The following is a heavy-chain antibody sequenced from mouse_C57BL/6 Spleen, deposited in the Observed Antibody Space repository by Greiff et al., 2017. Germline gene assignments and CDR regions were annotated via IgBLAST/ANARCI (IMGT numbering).Heavy chain of an antibody. CDR1: GYTFTSYT. D-gene: IGHD1-1*01. CDR3: ARRAITTVRYVDV. J-gene: IGHJ1*03. Sequence: QVQLQQSGAELARPGASVKMSCKASGYTFTSYTMHWVKQRPGQGLEWIGYINPSSGYTKYNQKFKDKATLTADKSSRTAYMQLSSLTSEDSAVYYCARRAITTVRYVDVWGTGTTVTVSS. V-gene: IGHV1-4*01. CDR2: INPSSGYT.